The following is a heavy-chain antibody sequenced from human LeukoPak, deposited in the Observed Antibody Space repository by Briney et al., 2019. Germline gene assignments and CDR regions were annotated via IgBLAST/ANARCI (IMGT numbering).Heavy chain of an antibody. Sequence: GGSLRLSCAASGFTFSSYWMSWVRQAPGKGLEWVANIKQDGSEKYYVDSVKGRFTTSRDNSKNTLYLQMNSLRAEDTAIYYCAKARSTSSWYYFDYWGQGTLVTVSS. D-gene: IGHD2-2*01. CDR3: AKARSTSSWYYFDY. V-gene: IGHV3-7*03. CDR1: GFTFSSYW. J-gene: IGHJ4*02. CDR2: IKQDGSEK.